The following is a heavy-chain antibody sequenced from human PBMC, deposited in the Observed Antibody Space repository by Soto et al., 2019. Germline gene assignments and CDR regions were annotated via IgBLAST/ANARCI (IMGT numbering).Heavy chain of an antibody. CDR1: SGSISSSNW. J-gene: IGHJ4*02. Sequence: PSETLSLTCAVSSGSISSSNWWSWVRQPPGKGLEWIGEIYHSGSTNYNPSLKSRVTISVVKSKNQFSLKLRSVTAADTAVYYCAREGTGNYYDSRGIDYWGQGTLVTVSS. CDR2: IYHSGST. D-gene: IGHD3-22*01. V-gene: IGHV4-4*02. CDR3: AREGTGNYYDSRGIDY.